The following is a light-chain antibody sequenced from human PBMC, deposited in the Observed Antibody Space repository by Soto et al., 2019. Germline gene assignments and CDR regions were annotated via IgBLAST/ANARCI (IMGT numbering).Light chain of an antibody. CDR2: DAS. J-gene: IGKJ3*01. Sequence: DIQMTQSPSSLSASVGDRVTITCQASQDISNYLNWYQQKPGKAPKLLIYDASNLETGVPSRFSVSGSGTDFTFTISSLQPEDIATYYCQQYDNLLATFGPGTKVDIK. CDR3: QQYDNLLAT. V-gene: IGKV1-33*01. CDR1: QDISNY.